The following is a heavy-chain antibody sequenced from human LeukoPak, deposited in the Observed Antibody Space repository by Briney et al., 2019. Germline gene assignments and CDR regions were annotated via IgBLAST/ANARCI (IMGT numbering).Heavy chain of an antibody. D-gene: IGHD3-3*01. V-gene: IGHV5-51*01. CDR2: IYLGDSQT. Sequence: GESLKISCKGSGSDLTNYWINWVRQMPGKALEWMGIIYLGDSQTKYSPSFQGQVTFSADKSITTAYLQLSSLKASDTAVYYCTRRLTISGVGDGHENWFDPWGQGTLVTVSS. CDR1: GSDLTNYW. J-gene: IGHJ5*02. CDR3: TRRLTISGVGDGHENWFDP.